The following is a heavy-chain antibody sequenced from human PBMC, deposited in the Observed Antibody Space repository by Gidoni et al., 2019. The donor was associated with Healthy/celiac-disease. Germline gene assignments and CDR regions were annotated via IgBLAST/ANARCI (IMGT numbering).Heavy chain of an antibody. D-gene: IGHD4-17*01. Sequence: QVQLVQSGAEVKKAGSSVTVACKASVGTFSSYAISWVRQAPGQGLEWMGGIIPIFGTANYAQKFQGRVTITADKSTSTAYMELSSLRSEDTAVYYCARDDDSNGDLPGYWGQGPLVTVSS. CDR1: VGTFSSYA. CDR3: ARDDDSNGDLPGY. J-gene: IGHJ4*02. CDR2: IIPIFGTA. V-gene: IGHV1-69*06.